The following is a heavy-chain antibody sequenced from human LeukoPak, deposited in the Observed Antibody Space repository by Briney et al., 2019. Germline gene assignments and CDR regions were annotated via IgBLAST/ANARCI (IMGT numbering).Heavy chain of an antibody. V-gene: IGHV4-39*07. CDR1: GGSISTSSYY. CDR2: IFYSGST. CDR3: AKPNVYVLVNI. J-gene: IGHJ6*03. Sequence: SETLSLTCTVSGGSISTSSYYWGWVRQPPGKGLEWIGNIFYSGSTYYSPSLKSRVTISLDTSRNQFSLKLNSVTAADTAVYYCAKPNVYVLVNIGAKG. D-gene: IGHD3/OR15-3a*01.